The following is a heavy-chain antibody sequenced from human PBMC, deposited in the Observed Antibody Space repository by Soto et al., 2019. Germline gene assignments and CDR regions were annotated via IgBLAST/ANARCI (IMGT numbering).Heavy chain of an antibody. V-gene: IGHV3-33*01. CDR3: ARGGIAAAGSYYYYGMDV. CDR2: IWYDGSNK. CDR1: GFTFSSYG. D-gene: IGHD6-13*01. Sequence: QVQLVESGGGVVQPGRSLRLSCAASGFTFSSYGMHWVRQAPGKGLEWVAVIWYDGSNKYYADSVKGRFTISRDNSKNTLYLQRNSLRAEDTAVYYCARGGIAAAGSYYYYGMDVWGQGTTVTVSS. J-gene: IGHJ6*02.